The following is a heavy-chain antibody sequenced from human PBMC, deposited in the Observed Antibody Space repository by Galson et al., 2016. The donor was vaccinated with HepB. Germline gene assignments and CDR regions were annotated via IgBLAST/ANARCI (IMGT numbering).Heavy chain of an antibody. V-gene: IGHV3-15*01. Sequence: SLRLSCATSGFSFSSYSMNWVRQTPGKRLEWVGRIKDKSDGETVDYAAPVKGRFTISRDDSKTTLYLHMNSLRAEDTAIYFCATYGSGKKFDFWGQGTLVTVSS. J-gene: IGHJ4*02. CDR3: ATYGSGKKFDF. CDR2: IKDKSDGETV. D-gene: IGHD3-10*01. CDR1: GFSFSSYS.